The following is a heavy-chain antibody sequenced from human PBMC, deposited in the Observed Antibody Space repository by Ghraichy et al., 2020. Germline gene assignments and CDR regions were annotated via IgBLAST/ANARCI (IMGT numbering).Heavy chain of an antibody. J-gene: IGHJ2*01. Sequence: GGSLRLSCAASGFTFSSYSMNWVRQAPGKGLEWVSSISSSSSYIYYADSVKGRFTISRDNAKNSLYLQMNSLRAEDTAVYYCARDRGGDTALPLGYFDLWGRGTLVTVSS. CDR1: GFTFSSYS. CDR3: ARDRGGDTALPLGYFDL. CDR2: ISSSSSYI. V-gene: IGHV3-21*01. D-gene: IGHD5-18*01.